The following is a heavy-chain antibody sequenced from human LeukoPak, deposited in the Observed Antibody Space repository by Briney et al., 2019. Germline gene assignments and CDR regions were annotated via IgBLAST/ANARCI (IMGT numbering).Heavy chain of an antibody. V-gene: IGHV4-39*01. CDR2: IYYSGST. CDR1: GGSISSSSYY. CDR3: ARQFDGDYVWDY. J-gene: IGHJ4*02. D-gene: IGHD4-17*01. Sequence: PSETLSLTCTVSGGSISSSSYYWGWIRQPPGKGLEWIGSIYYSGSTYYNPSLRSRVTISVDTSKNQFSLKLSSVTAADTAVYYCARQFDGDYVWDYWGQGTLVTVSS.